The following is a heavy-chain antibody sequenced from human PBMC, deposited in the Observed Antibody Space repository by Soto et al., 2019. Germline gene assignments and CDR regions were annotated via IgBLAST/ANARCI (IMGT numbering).Heavy chain of an antibody. CDR1: GGSISSTDHY. J-gene: IGHJ6*02. V-gene: IGHV4-39*01. CDR3: ARLVFHCLRGSCDDYNFYGLDV. CDR2: IYYAGST. Sequence: SETLSLTCTVSGGSISSTDHYWCWIRQPPWNGLEWLGSIYYAGSTFHNPSLKRRATISVDTSRNQFSLRLSSVTASDTAVYYCARLVFHCLRGSCDDYNFYGLDVWGQGTTVTVSS. D-gene: IGHD2-15*01.